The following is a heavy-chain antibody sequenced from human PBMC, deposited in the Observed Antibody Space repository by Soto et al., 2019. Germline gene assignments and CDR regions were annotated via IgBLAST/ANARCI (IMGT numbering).Heavy chain of an antibody. CDR2: IKEDGSDI. J-gene: IGHJ4*02. D-gene: IGHD4-17*01. CDR3: ARSNGDYGDY. V-gene: IGHV3-7*02. Sequence: GGSLRLSCVASGFTFSSHWMTWVRQAPGKGLEWVANIKEDGSDIYYADSVKGRFTISRDNAKKSLYLQMNSLRAEDTAVYYCARSNGDYGDYWSQGTLVTVSS. CDR1: GFTFSSHW.